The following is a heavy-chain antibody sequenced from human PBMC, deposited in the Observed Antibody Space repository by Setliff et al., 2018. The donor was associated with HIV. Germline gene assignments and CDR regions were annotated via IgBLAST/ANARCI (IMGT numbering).Heavy chain of an antibody. CDR1: GGSISSGGYY. CDR2: INHSGST. CDR3: ARYSPRGYTLTGPY. J-gene: IGHJ4*02. D-gene: IGHD6-25*01. Sequence: PSETLSLTCTVSGGSISSGGYYWSWVRQPPGKGLEWIGEINHSGSTNYNPSLKSRVTIPVDTSKNQFSLKLTSVTAADTAVYYCARYSPRGYTLTGPYWGQGTLVTVSS. V-gene: IGHV4-61*08.